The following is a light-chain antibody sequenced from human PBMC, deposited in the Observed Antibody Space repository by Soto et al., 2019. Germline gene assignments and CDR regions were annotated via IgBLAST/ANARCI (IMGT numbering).Light chain of an antibody. Sequence: DIQMTQSPSTLSASVGDRVTIACRASQTISSWVAWYQQKPGKAPRLLIYKTSSLGSGVPSRFSGSGSGTEFTLTISGLHPDDFASYYCQQYNNYFSRPFGGGTKVDIX. CDR2: KTS. CDR3: QQYNNYFSRP. V-gene: IGKV1-5*03. J-gene: IGKJ4*01. CDR1: QTISSW.